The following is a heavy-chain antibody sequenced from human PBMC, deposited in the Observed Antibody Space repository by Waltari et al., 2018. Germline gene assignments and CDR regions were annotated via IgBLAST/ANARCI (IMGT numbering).Heavy chain of an antibody. CDR2: INHSGST. CDR3: ARGRRQQLGWFDP. J-gene: IGHJ5*02. Sequence: QVQLQQWGAGLLKPSETLSLTCAVYGGSFSGYYWSWIRQPPGKGLEWIGEINHSGSTNYNPSRKSRVTISVDTSKNQFSLKLSSATAADTAVYYCARGRRQQLGWFDPWGQGTLVTVSS. CDR1: GGSFSGYY. V-gene: IGHV4-34*01. D-gene: IGHD6-13*01.